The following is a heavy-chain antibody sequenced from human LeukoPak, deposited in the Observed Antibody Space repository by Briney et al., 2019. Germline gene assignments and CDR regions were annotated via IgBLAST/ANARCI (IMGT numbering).Heavy chain of an antibody. J-gene: IGHJ4*02. CDR2: ISAYNGNT. D-gene: IGHD2-15*01. V-gene: IGHV1-18*01. Sequence: ASVKVSCKASGYTFTSYGISWVRQAPGQGLEWMGWISAYNGNTNYAQKLQGRVTMTTDTSTSAAYMELRSLRSDDTAVYYCARVGKLYCSGGSCYEGVSNFDYWGQGTLVTVSS. CDR1: GYTFTSYG. CDR3: ARVGKLYCSGGSCYEGVSNFDY.